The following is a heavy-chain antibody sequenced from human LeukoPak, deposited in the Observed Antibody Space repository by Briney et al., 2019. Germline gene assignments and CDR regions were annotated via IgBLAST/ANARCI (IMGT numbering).Heavy chain of an antibody. CDR3: ARGLGSTLFDY. V-gene: IGHV3-33*01. CDR2: VWFDGSNK. J-gene: IGHJ4*02. D-gene: IGHD3-10*01. Sequence: AGRSLRLSCVASGFIFSSYGMHWVRQAPGKGLEWVALVWFDGSNKYYADSVKGRFTISRDNSKNTPYLQMNSLRAEDTAVYYCARGLGSTLFDYWGQGTLVTVSS. CDR1: GFIFSSYG.